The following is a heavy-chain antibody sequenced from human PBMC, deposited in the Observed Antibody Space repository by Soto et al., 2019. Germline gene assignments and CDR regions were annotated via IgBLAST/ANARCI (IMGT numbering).Heavy chain of an antibody. Sequence: SETLSLTCTVYGGSIRSYYWSWIRQPPGKGLEWIGNIYYSGSTNYNPSRKSRVTMSVDMSKNQVSLKLSSVTAADTAVYYCTRVGGYYGDYPNFDYWGQGALVTVSS. D-gene: IGHD4-17*01. CDR3: TRVGGYYGDYPNFDY. CDR1: GGSIRSYY. V-gene: IGHV4-59*01. J-gene: IGHJ4*02. CDR2: IYYSGST.